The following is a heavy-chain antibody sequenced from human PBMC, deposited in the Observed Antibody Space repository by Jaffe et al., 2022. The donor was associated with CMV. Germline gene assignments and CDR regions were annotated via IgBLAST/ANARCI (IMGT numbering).Heavy chain of an antibody. CDR2: IYYSGST. CDR3: ARRMGGQQLVQTTFDY. D-gene: IGHD6-13*01. Sequence: QLQLQESGPGLVKPSETLSLTCTVSGGSISSSSYYWGWIRQPPGKGLEWIGSIYYSGSTYYNPSLKSRVTISVDTSKNQFSLKLSSVTAADTAVYYCARRMGGQQLVQTTFDYWGQGTLVTVSS. CDR1: GGSISSSSYY. J-gene: IGHJ4*02. V-gene: IGHV4-39*01.